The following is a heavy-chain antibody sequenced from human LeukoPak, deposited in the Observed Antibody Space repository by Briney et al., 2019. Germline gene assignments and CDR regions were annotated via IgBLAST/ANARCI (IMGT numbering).Heavy chain of an antibody. D-gene: IGHD1-26*01. Sequence: PGGSLRLSCAASGFTFSSYAMSWVRQAPGKGLEWVSGINWNGGSTGYADSVKGRFTISRDNAKNSLYLQMNSLRAEDTALYYCARDVGYYDAFDYWGQGTLVTVSS. CDR3: ARDVGYYDAFDY. CDR1: GFTFSSYA. V-gene: IGHV3-20*04. J-gene: IGHJ4*02. CDR2: INWNGGST.